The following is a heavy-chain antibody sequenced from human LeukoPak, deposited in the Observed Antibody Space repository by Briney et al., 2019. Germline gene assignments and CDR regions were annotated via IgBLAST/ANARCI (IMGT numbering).Heavy chain of an antibody. CDR3: ARDLYSSSWYRPDY. J-gene: IGHJ4*02. V-gene: IGHV1-2*04. D-gene: IGHD6-13*01. Sequence: RASVKVSCKASGYTFTGYYMHWVRQAPGQGLEWMGWINPNSGGTNYAQKFQGWVTMTRDTSISTAYMELSRLRSEDTAVYYCARDLYSSSWYRPDYWGQGTLVTVSS. CDR2: INPNSGGT. CDR1: GYTFTGYY.